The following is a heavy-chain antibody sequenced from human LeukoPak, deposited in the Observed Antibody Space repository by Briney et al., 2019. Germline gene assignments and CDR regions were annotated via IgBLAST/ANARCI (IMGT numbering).Heavy chain of an antibody. CDR3: AGERGEEYSSGWYKRNYFDN. Sequence: SQTLSLTCTVSGGSISSGSYYWSWLPQPPGKGLEGMGRIYTSGSTNYNPSLKSRVTISVDTSKNQFSLKLSSVTAADTAVYYCAGERGEEYSSGWYKRNYFDNWGQGIRVTVSS. D-gene: IGHD6-19*01. CDR2: IYTSGST. V-gene: IGHV4-61*02. CDR1: GGSISSGSYY. J-gene: IGHJ4*02.